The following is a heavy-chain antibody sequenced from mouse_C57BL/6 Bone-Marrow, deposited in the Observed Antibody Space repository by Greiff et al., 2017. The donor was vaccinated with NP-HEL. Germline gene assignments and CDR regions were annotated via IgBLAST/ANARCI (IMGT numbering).Heavy chain of an antibody. CDR2: ISDGGSYT. J-gene: IGHJ3*01. CDR1: GFTFSSYA. D-gene: IGHD4-1*02. CDR3: ARDSLNWSWFAY. V-gene: IGHV5-4*01. Sequence: EVQLVESGGGLVKPGGSLKLSCAASGFTFSSYAMSWVRQTPEKRLEWVATISDGGSYTYYPDNVKGRFTISRDNAKNNLYLQMSHLKSEDTAMYFCARDSLNWSWFAYWGQGTLVTVSA.